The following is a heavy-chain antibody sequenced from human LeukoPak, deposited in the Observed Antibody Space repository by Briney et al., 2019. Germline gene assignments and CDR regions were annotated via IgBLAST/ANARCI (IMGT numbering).Heavy chain of an antibody. D-gene: IGHD3-10*01. Sequence: GRSLRLSCAASGFTFSSYGMHWVGQAPGKGLEWVAVISYDGSNKYYADSVKGRFTISRDNSKNTLYLQMNSLRAEDTAVYYCAKDRALHGYFDYWGQGTLVTVSS. CDR3: AKDRALHGYFDY. CDR2: ISYDGSNK. V-gene: IGHV3-30*18. CDR1: GFTFSSYG. J-gene: IGHJ4*02.